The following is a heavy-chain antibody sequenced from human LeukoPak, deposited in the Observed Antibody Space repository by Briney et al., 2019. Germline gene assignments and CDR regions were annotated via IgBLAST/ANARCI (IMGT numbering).Heavy chain of an antibody. CDR1: GVAITSNY. CDR2: THHSGAT. D-gene: IGHD5-18*01. J-gene: IGHJ4*02. CDR3: ARSSGHSYGDFDS. V-gene: IGHV4-59*01. Sequence: SETLSLTCSVSGVAITSNYWSWIRQPPGKGREWLGYTHHSGATRYNPSLKSRSTMSLDTSNNQFSLKLSAVTAADTAAYYCARSSGHSYGDFDSSGQGNLVTVSS.